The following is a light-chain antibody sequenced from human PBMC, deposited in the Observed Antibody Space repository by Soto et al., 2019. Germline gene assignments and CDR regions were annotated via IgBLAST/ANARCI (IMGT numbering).Light chain of an antibody. V-gene: IGKV3-11*01. CDR2: DAS. Sequence: EIVLTQSPATVSLSPGERATLSCRASQSVSTYLAWYHQKPGQAPRLLIYDASNKATGIPARFSGSGSGTDFTLTISSLEPEDFAVYYCQQRSDWPWTFGQGTQVEIK. CDR3: QQRSDWPWT. CDR1: QSVSTY. J-gene: IGKJ1*01.